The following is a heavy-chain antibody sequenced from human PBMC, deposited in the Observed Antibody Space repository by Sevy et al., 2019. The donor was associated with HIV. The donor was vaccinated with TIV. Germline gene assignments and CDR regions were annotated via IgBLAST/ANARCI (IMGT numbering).Heavy chain of an antibody. V-gene: IGHV1-2*02. CDR2: INPSSGGT. CDR1: GYTFTYYY. D-gene: IGHD2-15*01. CDR3: ARQVDNWFDP. Sequence: ASVKVSCETSGYTFTYYYIHWVRQAPGQGLEWMGWINPSSGGTQYAQKFQGRVSVTSDTSRRTSYMELRRLRSDDTALYYCARQVDNWFDPWGQGTPVIVSS. J-gene: IGHJ5*02.